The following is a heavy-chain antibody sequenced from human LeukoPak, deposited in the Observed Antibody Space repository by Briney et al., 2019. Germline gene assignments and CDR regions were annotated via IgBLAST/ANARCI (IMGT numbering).Heavy chain of an antibody. D-gene: IGHD1-1*01. CDR1: GFTFSNSW. CDR2: ISSDGSSS. V-gene: IGHV3-74*01. CDR3: ARMATAFDY. Sequence: GGSLRPSCAASGFTFSNSWMHWVRQVPGKGLLWVSRISSDGSSSIYADSVKGRFTISRDNAKNTLYLQMNSLRAEDTAVYYCARMATAFDYWGQGTLVTVSS. J-gene: IGHJ4*02.